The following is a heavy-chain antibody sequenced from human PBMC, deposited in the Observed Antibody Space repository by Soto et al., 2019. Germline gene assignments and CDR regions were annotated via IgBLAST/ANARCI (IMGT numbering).Heavy chain of an antibody. CDR1: GVSITTNGYS. CDR2: IYPSGTI. CDR3: ATYTAFAKYYFDY. J-gene: IGHJ4*02. D-gene: IGHD3-16*01. Sequence: PSETVSLTCAVSGVSITTNGYSWSWIRQPPGKGLEWIGYIYPSGTIFYNPSLNSRVTISADTSNNQFSLKLTSVTAADTAVYFCATYTAFAKYYFDYWGRGTLVTVSS. V-gene: IGHV4-30-2*01.